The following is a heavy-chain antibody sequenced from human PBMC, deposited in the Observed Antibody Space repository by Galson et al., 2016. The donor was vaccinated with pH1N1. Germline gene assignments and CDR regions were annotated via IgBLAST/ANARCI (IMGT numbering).Heavy chain of an antibody. V-gene: IGHV4-31*03. CDR3: ARSFVWTPFDS. CDR1: GASISNADHY. D-gene: IGHD3-9*01. CDR2: IYYSGNT. Sequence: LSLTCTVSGASISNADHYWSWIRQRPGKGLEWIGYIYYSGNTYYNPSLKSRVSISIDTSKSHFSLALSSATAADTSFYSCARSFVWTPFDSWGPGALVTVSS. J-gene: IGHJ4*02.